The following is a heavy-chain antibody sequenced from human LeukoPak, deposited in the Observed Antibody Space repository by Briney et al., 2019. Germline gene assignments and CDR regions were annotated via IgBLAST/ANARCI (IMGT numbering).Heavy chain of an antibody. J-gene: IGHJ4*02. CDR2: IYHSGTT. D-gene: IGHD2-2*01. CDR3: ARGYCSGTSCDTFDN. CDR1: GGSISSGDYF. V-gene: IGHV4-31*02. Sequence: SQTLSLTWTVAGGSISSGDYFWRWIRQHPGKGLEWIGYIYHSGTTYYNPSLKSRVTISVDTSKKQFSLKLTSVTAADTAVYYCARGYCSGTSCDTFDNWGQGTLATVSS.